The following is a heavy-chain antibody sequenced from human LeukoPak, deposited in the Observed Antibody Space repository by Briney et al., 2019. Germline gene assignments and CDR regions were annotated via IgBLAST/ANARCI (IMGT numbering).Heavy chain of an antibody. V-gene: IGHV3-21*01. D-gene: IGHD5-12*01. Sequence: GGSLRLSCAASGFTFDDYAMHWVRQAPGKGLEWVSSISSSSSYIYYADSVKGRFTISRDNAKNSLYLQMNSLRAEDTAVYYCARDRPIVATKRDWFDPWGQGTLVTVSS. J-gene: IGHJ5*02. CDR1: GFTFDDYA. CDR2: ISSSSSYI. CDR3: ARDRPIVATKRDWFDP.